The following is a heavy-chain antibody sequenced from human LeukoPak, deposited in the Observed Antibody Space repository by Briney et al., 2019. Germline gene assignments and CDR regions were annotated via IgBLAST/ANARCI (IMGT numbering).Heavy chain of an antibody. D-gene: IGHD3-10*01. CDR1: GYTFTSYY. CDR3: ARNYGSGSYYLPTDY. J-gene: IGHJ4*02. V-gene: IGHV1-46*01. Sequence: ASVKVSCKASGYTFTSYYMHWVRQAPGQGLEWMGIINPSGGSTSYAQKFQGRVTMTRDMSTSTVYMELSSLRSEDTAVYYCARNYGSGSYYLPTDYWGQGTLVTVSS. CDR2: INPSGGST.